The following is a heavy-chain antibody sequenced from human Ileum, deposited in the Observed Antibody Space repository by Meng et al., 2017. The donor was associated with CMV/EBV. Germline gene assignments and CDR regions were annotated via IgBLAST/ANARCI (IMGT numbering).Heavy chain of an antibody. CDR1: GASITNDDYY. D-gene: IGHD5-12*01. V-gene: IGHV4-30-4*01. CDR3: AKYSGPSRWFDP. J-gene: IGHJ5*02. Sequence: QLQLTESAPGLVKPSQTLSLTCTVSGASITNDDYYWSWIRQPPGKGLEWIGYIYYNGITYYNPSLKSRIAILVDTSKSQFSLIVSSVTAADTAVYYCAKYSGPSRWFDPWGQGTLVTVSS. CDR2: IYYNGIT.